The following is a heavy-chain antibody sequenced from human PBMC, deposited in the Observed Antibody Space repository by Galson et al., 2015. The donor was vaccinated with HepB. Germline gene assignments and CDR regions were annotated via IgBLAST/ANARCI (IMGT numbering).Heavy chain of an antibody. CDR1: GGTFSSSA. CDR3: ARDYYDSSGYYYRDYYYGMDV. Sequence: SVQVSCKASGGTFSSSAISWVRQAPGQGLEWMGGIIPIFGTANYAQKFQGRVTITADESTSTAYMELSSLRSEDTAVYYCARDYYDSSGYYYRDYYYGMDVWGQGTTVTVSS. D-gene: IGHD3-22*01. CDR2: IIPIFGTA. V-gene: IGHV1-69*13. J-gene: IGHJ6*02.